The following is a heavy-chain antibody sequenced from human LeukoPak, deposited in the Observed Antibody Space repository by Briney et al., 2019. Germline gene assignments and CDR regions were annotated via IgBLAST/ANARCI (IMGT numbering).Heavy chain of an antibody. CDR1: GFTVSSNY. D-gene: IGHD5-18*01. CDR3: AREIGGYSYGH. CDR2: IYSGGST. Sequence: PGGSLRLSCAASGFTVSSNYMSWVRQAPGKGLEWVSVIYSGGSTYYADSVKGRFTISRDNSKSTLYLQMNSLRAEDTAVYYCAREIGGYSYGHWGQGTLVTVSS. J-gene: IGHJ4*02. V-gene: IGHV3-53*01.